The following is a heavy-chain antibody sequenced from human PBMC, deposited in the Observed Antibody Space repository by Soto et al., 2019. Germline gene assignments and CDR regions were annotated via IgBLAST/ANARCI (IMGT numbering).Heavy chain of an antibody. J-gene: IGHJ6*02. CDR3: ARGDYDFWSGYSRPYYYYGMDV. V-gene: IGHV1-8*01. Sequence: GASVKVSCKAPGYTFTSYDINWVRQATGQGLEWMGWMNPNSGNTGYAQKFQGRVTMTRNTSISTAYMELSSLRSEDTAVYYCARGDYDFWSGYSRPYYYYGMDVWGQGTTVTVSS. CDR2: MNPNSGNT. CDR1: GYTFTSYD. D-gene: IGHD3-3*01.